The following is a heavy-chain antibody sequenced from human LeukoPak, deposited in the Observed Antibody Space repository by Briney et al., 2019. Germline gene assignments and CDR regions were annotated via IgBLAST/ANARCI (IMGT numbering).Heavy chain of an antibody. CDR3: ARETYSGYDFRSSGRYGLDY. J-gene: IGHJ4*02. Sequence: SQTLSLTCAISGDSVSTNSAAWNWIRQSPSRGLEWLGRTYYRSKWYNDCAVSVQGRITINPDTSKNQFSLQLNSVTLEDTAVYYCARETYSGYDFRSSGRYGLDYWGQGTLVTIST. CDR2: TYYRSKWYN. D-gene: IGHD5-12*01. CDR1: GDSVSTNSAA. V-gene: IGHV6-1*01.